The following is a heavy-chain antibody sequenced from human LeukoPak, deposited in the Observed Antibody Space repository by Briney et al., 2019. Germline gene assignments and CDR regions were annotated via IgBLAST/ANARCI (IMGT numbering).Heavy chain of an antibody. V-gene: IGHV4-39*07. D-gene: IGHD1-26*01. CDR2: IYYSGRA. J-gene: IGHJ3*02. CDR1: DDSINSSDYY. CDR3: ARRPLRGSYLAADAFDI. Sequence: PSETLSLTCTVSDDSINSSDYYWGWIRLPPGKGLEWIGGIYYSGRAYYSASLKSRVTISVDTSKNQFSLKLSSVTAADTAVYYCARRPLRGSYLAADAFDIWGQGTMVTVSS.